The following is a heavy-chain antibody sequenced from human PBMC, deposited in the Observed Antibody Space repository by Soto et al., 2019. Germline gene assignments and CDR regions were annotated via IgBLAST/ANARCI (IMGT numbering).Heavy chain of an antibody. J-gene: IGHJ4*02. CDR2: IGGSGYTA. D-gene: IGHD6-19*01. CDR1: AFTFNNYA. V-gene: IGHV3-23*01. CDR3: AKNGQWLATPPEA. Sequence: PGGSLRLSCAASAFTFNNYAMSWVRQAPGKGLEWVSGIGGSGYTASYAETVEGRFTVSRDNSKNKLHLQMNDLRAEDTATYYCAKNGQWLATPPEAWGQGTLVT.